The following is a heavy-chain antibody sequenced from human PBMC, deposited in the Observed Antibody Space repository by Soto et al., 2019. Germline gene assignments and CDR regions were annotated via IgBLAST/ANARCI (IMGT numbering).Heavy chain of an antibody. CDR1: GYTLTELS. V-gene: IGHV1-3*01. Sequence: ASVKVSCKGAGYTLTELSMHWVRQAPGKGLEWMGWINAGNGNTKYSQKFQGRVTITRDTSASTAYMELSSLRSEDTAVYYCARAFRIAVAVSLGYWGQGTLVTVSS. CDR3: ARAFRIAVAVSLGY. CDR2: INAGNGNT. D-gene: IGHD6-19*01. J-gene: IGHJ4*02.